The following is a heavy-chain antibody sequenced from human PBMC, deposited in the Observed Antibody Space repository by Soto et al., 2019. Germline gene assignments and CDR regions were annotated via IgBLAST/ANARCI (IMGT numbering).Heavy chain of an antibody. CDR3: AREPLELELDY. J-gene: IGHJ4*02. CDR1: GFTFSNYN. CDR2: ISSSSSYI. Sequence: EVQLVESGGGLVKPGGSLRLSCAVSGFTFSNYNMNWVRQAPGKGLEWVSSISSSSSYIYYADSVKGRFTISRDNAKNSLYLQMNSLRAEDTAVYYCAREPLELELDYWGQGTLVTVSS. V-gene: IGHV3-21*01. D-gene: IGHD1-7*01.